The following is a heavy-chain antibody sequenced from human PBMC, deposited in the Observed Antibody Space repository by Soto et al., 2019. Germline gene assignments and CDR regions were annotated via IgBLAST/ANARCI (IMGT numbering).Heavy chain of an antibody. D-gene: IGHD3-16*02. J-gene: IGHJ4*02. CDR2: IYSGGST. CDR1: GFTVSSNY. Sequence: EVQLVESGGGLVQPGGSLRLSCAASGFTVSSNYMSWVRQAPGKGLEWVSVIYSGGSTYYADSVKGRFTISRDNSKNTLYLQMNSLRAEDTAVYYCARNSLPYDYIWGSYPPDYWGQGTLVNVSS. V-gene: IGHV3-66*01. CDR3: ARNSLPYDYIWGSYPPDY.